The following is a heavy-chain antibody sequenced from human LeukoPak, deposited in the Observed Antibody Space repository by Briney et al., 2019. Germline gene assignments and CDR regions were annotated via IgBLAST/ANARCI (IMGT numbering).Heavy chain of an antibody. CDR2: IYHSGST. CDR1: GGSISSGGYS. J-gene: IGHJ4*02. D-gene: IGHD3-22*01. Sequence: PSETLSLTCAVSGGSISSGGYSWSWIRQPPGKGLEWIGYIYHSGSTYYNPSLKSRVTISVGTSKNQFSLKLSSVTAADTAVYYCARGVPPPVSDSSGYYYDDYWGQGTLVTVSS. V-gene: IGHV4-30-2*01. CDR3: ARGVPPPVSDSSGYYYDDY.